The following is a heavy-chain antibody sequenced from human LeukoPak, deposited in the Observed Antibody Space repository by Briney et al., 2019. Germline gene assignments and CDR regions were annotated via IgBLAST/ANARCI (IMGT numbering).Heavy chain of an antibody. CDR3: ASSRDIAAAAAFDY. CDR1: GYTFTSFD. J-gene: IGHJ4*02. V-gene: IGHV1-8*01. D-gene: IGHD6-13*01. CDR2: MNPNSGNT. Sequence: ASVKVSCKASGYTFTSFDINWVRQATGQGLEWMGWMNPNSGNTGYVQKFQGRVTMTRNTSISTAYMELSSLRSEDTAVYYCASSRDIAAAAAFDYWGQGTLVTVSS.